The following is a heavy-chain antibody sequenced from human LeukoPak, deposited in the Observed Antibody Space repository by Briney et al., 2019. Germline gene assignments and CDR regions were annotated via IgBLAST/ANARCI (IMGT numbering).Heavy chain of an antibody. Sequence: GGALRLSCAASGFSYIIYGMHWVRQAPGKGLEWVGVISDDGRNKKYADSVKGRFTISRDNSKDTLYLQMNSLRDEDTAVYYWAKRPSDYGDCVTYSDYWGQGTLVTVSS. CDR1: GFSYIIYG. V-gene: IGHV3-30*18. CDR2: ISDDGRNK. J-gene: IGHJ4*02. D-gene: IGHD4-17*01. CDR3: AKRPSDYGDCVTYSDY.